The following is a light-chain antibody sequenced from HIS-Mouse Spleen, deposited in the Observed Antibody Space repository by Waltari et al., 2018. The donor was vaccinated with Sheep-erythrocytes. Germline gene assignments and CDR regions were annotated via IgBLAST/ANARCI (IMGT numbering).Light chain of an antibody. CDR1: SSDVGGYNY. Sequence: QSALTQPAFVSGSPGQSITISCTGTSSDVGGYNYVPWYQQHPGKAPKLMIYDVSNRPSWVSNRFSGSKSGNTASLTISGLQAEDEADYYCSSYTSSSTVVFGGGTKLTVL. J-gene: IGLJ2*01. CDR2: DVS. CDR3: SSYTSSSTVV. V-gene: IGLV2-14*03.